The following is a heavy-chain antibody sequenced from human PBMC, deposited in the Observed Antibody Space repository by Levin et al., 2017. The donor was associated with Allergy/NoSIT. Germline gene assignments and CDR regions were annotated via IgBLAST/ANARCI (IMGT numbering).Heavy chain of an antibody. CDR3: AIPRDNSASIDY. CDR1: GYRFTSYW. Sequence: KVSCKGFGYRFTSYWISWARQMPGKGLEWMGRIDPFDSYTNYSPSFRGHVTISADKSINTAYLQWSTLKASDTAMYYCAIPRDNSASIDYWGQGTLVTVS. V-gene: IGHV5-10-1*01. D-gene: IGHD3-22*01. CDR2: IDPFDSYT. J-gene: IGHJ4*02.